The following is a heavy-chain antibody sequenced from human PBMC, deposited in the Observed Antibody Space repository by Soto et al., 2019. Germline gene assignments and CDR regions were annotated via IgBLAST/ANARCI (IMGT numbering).Heavy chain of an antibody. CDR2: IYPGDSDT. Sequence: GESLKISCKGSGYSFTSYWIGWVRQMPGKGLEWMGIIYPGDSDTRYSPSFQGQVTISADKSISTAYLQWSSLKASDTAMYYCASGEGYYDILTGYYPYAFDIWGQGTMVTVSS. J-gene: IGHJ3*02. CDR3: ASGEGYYDILTGYYPYAFDI. V-gene: IGHV5-51*01. D-gene: IGHD3-9*01. CDR1: GYSFTSYW.